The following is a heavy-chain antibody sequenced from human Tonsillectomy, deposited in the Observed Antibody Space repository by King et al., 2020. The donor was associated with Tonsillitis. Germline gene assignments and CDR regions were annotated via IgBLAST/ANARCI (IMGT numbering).Heavy chain of an antibody. V-gene: IGHV3-7*03. Sequence: VQLVESGGGLVQPGGSLRLSCVASGFTFSSYWMSWARHTPGKGLEWVGNINQDGSEKNFVDSVKGRFTISRDNAKNSLFLQMNSLRAEDTAVYFCARDSLEHWCQGTLVTVSS. CDR3: ARDSLEH. CDR2: INQDGSEK. CDR1: GFTFSSYW. J-gene: IGHJ1*01.